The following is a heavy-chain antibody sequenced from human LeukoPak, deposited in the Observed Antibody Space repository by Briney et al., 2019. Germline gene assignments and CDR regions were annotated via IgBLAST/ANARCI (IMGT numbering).Heavy chain of an antibody. CDR3: TLTPTIDY. J-gene: IGHJ4*02. V-gene: IGHV1-18*01. Sequence: ASVKVSCKAHGYTFNKDGITWVRQAPGQGPGWMGWVSGYNDNTYYAQNFQDRITLTTDTSTTTAYMELRSLGSDDTALYYCTLTPTIDYWGQGTLVTVSS. CDR1: GYTFNKDG. CDR2: VSGYNDNT.